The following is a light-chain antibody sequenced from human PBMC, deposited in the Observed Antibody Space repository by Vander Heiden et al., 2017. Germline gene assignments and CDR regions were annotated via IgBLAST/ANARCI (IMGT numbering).Light chain of an antibody. CDR1: QSISSW. CDR2: KAS. Sequence: DIQITQSPSTLSASVGDRVTITCRASQSISSWLAWYQHKPGKAPKLLIYKASSLESGVPSRFSGSGSGTEFTLTISSLQPDDFATYYCQQYNSYSPVTFGGGTKVEIK. J-gene: IGKJ4*01. CDR3: QQYNSYSPVT. V-gene: IGKV1-5*03.